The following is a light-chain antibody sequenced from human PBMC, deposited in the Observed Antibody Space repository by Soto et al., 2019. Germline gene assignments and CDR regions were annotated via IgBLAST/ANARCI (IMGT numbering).Light chain of an antibody. CDR1: SSNIGSNY. CDR3: HSYDTSNPAWV. CDR2: SNN. J-gene: IGLJ3*02. Sequence: QSVLTQPPSASGTPGQRVTISCSGSSSNIGSNYVYWYQQLPGTAPKLLIYSNNQRPSGVPDRFSGSKSGTSASLAISGLRSEDEADYYCHSYDTSNPAWVFGGGTKVTVL. V-gene: IGLV1-47*02.